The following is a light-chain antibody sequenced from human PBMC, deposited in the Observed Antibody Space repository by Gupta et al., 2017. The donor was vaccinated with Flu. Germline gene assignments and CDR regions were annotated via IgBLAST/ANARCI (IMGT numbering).Light chain of an antibody. V-gene: IGLV2-18*02. J-gene: IGLJ2*01. Sequence: QSALTQPPSVSASPGQSVTIACTVTSRDVGTYNRVSWYQQPPGTAPKLMIYEVSSRPSWVPDRFSGSKSGNTASLTISGPQGEDEADYYCSSYTSSRALVFGGGTKLTVL. CDR2: EVS. CDR3: SSYTSSRALV. CDR1: SRDVGTYNR.